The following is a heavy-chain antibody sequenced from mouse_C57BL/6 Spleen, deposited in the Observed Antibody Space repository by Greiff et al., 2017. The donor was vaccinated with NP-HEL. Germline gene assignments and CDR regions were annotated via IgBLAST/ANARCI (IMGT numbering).Heavy chain of an antibody. V-gene: IGHV1-76*01. J-gene: IGHJ2*01. CDR1: GYTFTDYY. Sequence: QVQLKESGAELVRPGASVKLSCKASGYTFTDYYINWVKQRPGQGLEWIARIYPGSGNTYYNEKFKGKATLTAEKSSSTAYMQLSSLTSEDSAVYFCARSPNYYGSSWGDSFDYWGQGTTLTVSS. CDR3: ARSPNYYGSSWGDSFDY. CDR2: IYPGSGNT. D-gene: IGHD1-1*01.